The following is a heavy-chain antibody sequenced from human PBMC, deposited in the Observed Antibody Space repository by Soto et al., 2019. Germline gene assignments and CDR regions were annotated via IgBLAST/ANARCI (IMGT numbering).Heavy chain of an antibody. V-gene: IGHV3-33*01. D-gene: IGHD6-6*01. CDR3: ARARTRYSSSLLGMDV. Sequence: GGSLRLSCAASGFTFSSYGMHWVRQAPGKGLEWVAVIWYDGSNKYYADSAKGRITISRDNSKNTLYLQMNSLRAEDTAVYYCARARTRYSSSLLGMDVWGQGTTVTVSS. J-gene: IGHJ6*02. CDR2: IWYDGSNK. CDR1: GFTFSSYG.